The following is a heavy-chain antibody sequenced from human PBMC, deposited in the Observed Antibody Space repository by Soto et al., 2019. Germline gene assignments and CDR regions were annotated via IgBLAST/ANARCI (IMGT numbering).Heavy chain of an antibody. CDR3: ALRYCGGDCYGVWFGP. CDR1: GLSLSTSGVG. V-gene: IGHV2-5*02. D-gene: IGHD2-21*02. Sequence: QITLKESGPTLVKPTQTLTLTCTLSGLSLSTSGVGVGWLRQPPGKALEWLALIYWDDEKHYSPSVKSRLTITKDTSTDQVVLTMTKMDPVDTATYYCALRYCGGDCYGVWFGPWGEGSLVTVSS. J-gene: IGHJ5*02. CDR2: IYWDDEK.